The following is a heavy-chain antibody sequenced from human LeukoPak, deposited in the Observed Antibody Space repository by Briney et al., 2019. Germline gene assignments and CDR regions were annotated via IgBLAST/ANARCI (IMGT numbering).Heavy chain of an antibody. CDR3: AKDSRYDSSFFDY. J-gene: IGHJ4*02. V-gene: IGHV3-9*01. Sequence: GGSLRLSCAASGFTIDDYAMHWVRQAPGKGLEWVSGINWNSGSIGYADSVKGRFTISRDNAKNSLYLQMNSLRAEDTALYYCAKDSRYDSSFFDYWGQGTLVTVSS. D-gene: IGHD3-22*01. CDR2: INWNSGSI. CDR1: GFTIDDYA.